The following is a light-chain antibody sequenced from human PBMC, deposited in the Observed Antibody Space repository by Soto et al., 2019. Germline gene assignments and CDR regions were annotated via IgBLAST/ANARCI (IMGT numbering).Light chain of an antibody. J-gene: IGLJ1*01. CDR1: SSDVGYFNH. Sequence: QSVLTQPASVSGSPGQSITISCTGTSSDVGYFNHVSWYQQHPGQAPKLMIYDVSDRPSGVSNRLSGSKSANTASLTISGLQAEDEADYYCSSYTSIITYVFGTGTKVTVL. CDR2: DVS. CDR3: SSYTSIITYV. V-gene: IGLV2-14*03.